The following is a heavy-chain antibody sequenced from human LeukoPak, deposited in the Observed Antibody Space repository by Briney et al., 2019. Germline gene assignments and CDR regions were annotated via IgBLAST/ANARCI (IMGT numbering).Heavy chain of an antibody. CDR2: ISGNSYHI. Sequence: GGSLRLSCAVSGFTLSTCSTFWVRQAPGGGLEWVSAISGNSYHIYYADSVKGRFTISRDNAKNSLYRQMNTLRSEDTAVYYCASSTLGYFDYWRHGTLVSVS. D-gene: IGHD7-27*01. CDR3: ASSTLGYFDY. V-gene: IGHV3-21*01. CDR1: GFTLSTCS. J-gene: IGHJ4*01.